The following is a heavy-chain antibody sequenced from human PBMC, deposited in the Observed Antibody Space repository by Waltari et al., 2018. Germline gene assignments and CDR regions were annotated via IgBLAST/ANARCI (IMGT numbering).Heavy chain of an antibody. J-gene: IGHJ4*02. CDR2: INEDGSEK. CDR1: AFIFSNFW. Sequence: EVQLVESGGGLVQPGGSLRLYWSASAFIFSNFWMTWVRQAPGKGLEWVANINEDGSEKNYVDSVKGRFTISRDNAKNSLYLQMNSLRPEDTAVYYCASGGHVDYCGQGTLVTVSS. V-gene: IGHV3-7*01. CDR3: ASGGHVDY.